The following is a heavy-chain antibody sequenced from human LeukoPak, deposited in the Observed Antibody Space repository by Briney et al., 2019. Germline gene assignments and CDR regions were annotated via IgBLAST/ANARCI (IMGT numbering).Heavy chain of an antibody. Sequence: ASVKVSCKASGYTFTSYDINWVRQATGQGLEWMGWTNPNSGNSGYAQKFQGRVTMTRNTSISTAYMELSSLRSEDTAVYYCATLSGWDVEFDYWGQGTLVTVSS. CDR1: GYTFTSYD. V-gene: IGHV1-8*01. D-gene: IGHD6-19*01. J-gene: IGHJ4*02. CDR3: ATLSGWDVEFDY. CDR2: TNPNSGNS.